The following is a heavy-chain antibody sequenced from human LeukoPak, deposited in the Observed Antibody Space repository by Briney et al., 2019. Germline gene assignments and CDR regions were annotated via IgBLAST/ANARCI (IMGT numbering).Heavy chain of an antibody. CDR1: GFTLSTYS. D-gene: IGHD3-16*01. CDR2: ISSSSNYI. V-gene: IGHV3-21*04. J-gene: IGHJ4*02. CDR3: AKVTYDYVWGSYEN. Sequence: GGSLRLSCAASGFTLSTYSMNWVRQAPGKGLEWVSSISSSSNYIFYADSVKGRFTISRDNAKNTLYLQMNSLRAEDTAIYYCAKVTYDYVWGSYENWGQGALVTVSS.